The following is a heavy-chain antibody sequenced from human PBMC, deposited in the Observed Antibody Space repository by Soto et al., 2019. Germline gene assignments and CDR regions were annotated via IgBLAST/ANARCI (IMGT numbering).Heavy chain of an antibody. J-gene: IGHJ4*02. CDR1: GYTFTSYY. D-gene: IGHD6-19*01. CDR3: ARAVDSSGRDY. CDR2: INPSGGST. Sequence: QVQLVQSGAEVKKPGASVKVSCKASGYTFTSYYMHWVRQAPGQGLEWMGIINPSGGSTSYAQKFHGRVTMTRDTATSTVYRELSSLRSEDTAVYYCARAVDSSGRDYWGQGTLVTVSS. V-gene: IGHV1-46*01.